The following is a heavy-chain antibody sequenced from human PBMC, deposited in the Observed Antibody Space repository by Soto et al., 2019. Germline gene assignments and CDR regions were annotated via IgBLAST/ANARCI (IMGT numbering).Heavy chain of an antibody. Sequence: GGSLRLSCAASGFTFSSYAMSWVRQAPGKGLEWVSAISGSGGSTYYTDSVKGRFTISRDNSKNTLYLQMNSLRAEDTAVYYCAKQIKSPAAGNDAFDIWGQGTMVTVSS. D-gene: IGHD6-13*01. CDR3: AKQIKSPAAGNDAFDI. CDR1: GFTFSSYA. CDR2: ISGSGGST. J-gene: IGHJ3*02. V-gene: IGHV3-23*01.